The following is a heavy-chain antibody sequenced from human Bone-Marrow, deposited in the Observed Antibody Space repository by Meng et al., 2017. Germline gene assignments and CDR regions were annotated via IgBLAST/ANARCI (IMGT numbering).Heavy chain of an antibody. J-gene: IGHJ5*02. CDR3: ARVNSDCGGVMCYKGWFDP. CDR1: VGSFIGYY. D-gene: IGHD2-21*01. V-gene: IGHV4-34*01. Sequence: QVQLQQWVAGLVKPSETLSLACVDDVGSFIGYYWTWIRQPPGKGVEWIGEINHSGSTNYNPSLKSRVTMSIDTSRNQFSLRLTSVTSADMAVYYCARVNSDCGGVMCYKGWFDPWGQGTLVTVSS. CDR2: INHSGST.